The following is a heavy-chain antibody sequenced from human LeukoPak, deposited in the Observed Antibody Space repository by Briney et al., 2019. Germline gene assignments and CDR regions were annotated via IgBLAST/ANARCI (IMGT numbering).Heavy chain of an antibody. CDR2: ISSGGGTT. Sequence: GGSLRLSCAASGFTFSSYGSNWVRQAPGKGLEWVSYISSGGGTTYYADSVKGRFTISRDNAKNSLYLQMNSLRAEDTAVYYCARDLGFDYWGQGTLVTVSS. J-gene: IGHJ4*02. CDR3: ARDLGFDY. V-gene: IGHV3-48*01. CDR1: GFTFSSYG.